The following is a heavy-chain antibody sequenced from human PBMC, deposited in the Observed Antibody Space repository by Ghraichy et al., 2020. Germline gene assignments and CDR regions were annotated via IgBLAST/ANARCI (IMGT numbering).Heavy chain of an antibody. CDR3: AKAPLPLVVAGYFDL. J-gene: IGHJ2*01. Sequence: GGSLRLSCAASGFTFSSYGMHWVRQAPGKGLEWVAVISYDGSNKYYADSVKGRFTISRDNSKNTLYLQMNSLRAEDTAVYYCAKAPLPLVVAGYFDLWGRGTLVTVSS. D-gene: IGHD6-19*01. CDR1: GFTFSSYG. CDR2: ISYDGSNK. V-gene: IGHV3-30*18.